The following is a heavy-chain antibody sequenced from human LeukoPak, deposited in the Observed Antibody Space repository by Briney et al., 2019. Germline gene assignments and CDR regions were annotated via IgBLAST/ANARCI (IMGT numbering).Heavy chain of an antibody. CDR2: INHSGST. J-gene: IGHJ4*02. CDR3: YPFDY. V-gene: IGHV4-34*01. D-gene: IGHD3-22*01. Sequence: SETLSLTCAVYGGSFSGYYWSWIRQPPGKGLEWIGEINHSGSTNYNPSLKSRVTISVDTSKNQFYAAVYYCARVAYDSSGYYPFDYWGQGTLVTVSS. CDR1: GGSFSGYY.